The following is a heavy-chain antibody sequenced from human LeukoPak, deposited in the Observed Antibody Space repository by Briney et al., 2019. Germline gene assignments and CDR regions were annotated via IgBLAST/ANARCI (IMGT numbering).Heavy chain of an antibody. D-gene: IGHD4-17*01. CDR1: GFTFSSYT. CDR3: ARHTVKTYYFDY. CDR2: ISGSGGST. J-gene: IGHJ4*02. V-gene: IGHV3-23*01. Sequence: PGGSLRLSCAASGFTFSSYTMSWVRQAPGKGLEWVSAISGSGGSTYYADSVKGRFTISRDNSKNTLYLQMNSLRAEDTAVYYCARHTVKTYYFDYWGQGTRVTVSS.